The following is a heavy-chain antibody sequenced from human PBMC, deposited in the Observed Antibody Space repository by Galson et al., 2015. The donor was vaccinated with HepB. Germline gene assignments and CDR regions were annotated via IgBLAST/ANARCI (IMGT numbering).Heavy chain of an antibody. D-gene: IGHD3-22*01. Sequence: LRLSCAASGFTFSSYGMHWVRQAPGKGLEWVAVISYDGSNKYYADSVKGRFTISRDNSKNTLYLQMNSLRAEDTAVYYCAKDSSGYYLSYFDYWGQGTLVTVSS. CDR2: ISYDGSNK. CDR1: GFTFSSYG. J-gene: IGHJ4*02. V-gene: IGHV3-30*18. CDR3: AKDSSGYYLSYFDY.